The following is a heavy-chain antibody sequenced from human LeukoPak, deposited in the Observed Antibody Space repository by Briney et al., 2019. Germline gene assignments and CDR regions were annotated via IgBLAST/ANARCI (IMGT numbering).Heavy chain of an antibody. Sequence: GGSLRLSCAASGFTFSSYWMHWVRHAPGKGLGWVSRVNTDESRTNYADSVKGRFTISRDNAKNTVYLQMNSLRAEDTAVYYCARGASGSYYVDYWGQGTLVTVSS. CDR3: ARGASGSYYVDY. CDR2: VNTDESRT. D-gene: IGHD1-26*01. J-gene: IGHJ4*02. CDR1: GFTFSSYW. V-gene: IGHV3-74*01.